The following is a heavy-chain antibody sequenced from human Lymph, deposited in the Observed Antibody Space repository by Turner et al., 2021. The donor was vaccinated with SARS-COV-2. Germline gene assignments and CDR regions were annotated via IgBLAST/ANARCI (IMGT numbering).Heavy chain of an antibody. J-gene: IGHJ4*02. CDR1: GFTVSSNY. CDR3: ARGPMYYDILTGYYDPYYFDY. D-gene: IGHD3-9*01. CDR2: IYSGGST. Sequence: EVQLVESGGGLIQPGGSLRLSCAASGFTVSSNYMSWVRQAPGKGLEGVSVIYSGGSTYYADSVKGRFTISRDNSKNTLYLQMNSLRAEDTAVYYCARGPMYYDILTGYYDPYYFDYWGQGTLVTVSS. V-gene: IGHV3-53*01.